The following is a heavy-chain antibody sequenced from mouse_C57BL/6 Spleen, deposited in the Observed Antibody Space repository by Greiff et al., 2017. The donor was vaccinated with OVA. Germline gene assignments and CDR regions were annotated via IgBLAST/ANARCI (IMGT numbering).Heavy chain of an antibody. Sequence: EVHLVESGGGLVKPGGSLKLSCAASGFTFSSYAMSWVRQTPEKRLEWVATISDGGSYTYYPDNVKGRFTISRDNAKNNLYLQMSHLKSEDTAMYYCAREGAHYYGSSYDYFDYWGQGTTLTVSS. J-gene: IGHJ2*01. CDR1: GFTFSSYA. CDR2: ISDGGSYT. CDR3: AREGAHYYGSSYDYFDY. D-gene: IGHD1-1*01. V-gene: IGHV5-4*01.